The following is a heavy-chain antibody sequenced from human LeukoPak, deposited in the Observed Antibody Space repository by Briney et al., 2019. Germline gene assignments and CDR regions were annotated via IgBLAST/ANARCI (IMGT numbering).Heavy chain of an antibody. CDR3: AKETTGYSSGWYYFRESDEANWFDP. D-gene: IGHD6-19*01. V-gene: IGHV3-21*04. CDR2: ISSSSSST. Sequence: PGGSLRLSCAASGFTFSSYSMNWVRQAPGKGLEWVSSISSSSSSTYYADSVKGRFTISRDNSKNTLYLQMNSLRAEDTAVYYCAKETTGYSSGWYYFRESDEANWFDPWGQGTLVTVSS. J-gene: IGHJ5*02. CDR1: GFTFSSYS.